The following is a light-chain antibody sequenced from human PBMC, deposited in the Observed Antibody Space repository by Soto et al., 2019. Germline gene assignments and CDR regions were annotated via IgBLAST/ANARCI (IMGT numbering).Light chain of an antibody. CDR1: DIGGKN. Sequence: SYELTQPTSVSVAPGQTARIFCGGNDIGGKNVHWYQKKEGQAPMLVVYDDRDRPSGIPDRFSGSNSGNTATLTISRVEAGDEADYYCQVWDSNSYHCVFGGGTKLTVL. CDR2: DDR. V-gene: IGLV3-21*02. CDR3: QVWDSNSYHCV. J-gene: IGLJ3*02.